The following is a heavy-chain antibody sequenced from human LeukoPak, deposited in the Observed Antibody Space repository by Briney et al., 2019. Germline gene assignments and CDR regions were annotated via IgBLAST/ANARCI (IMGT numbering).Heavy chain of an antibody. CDR1: GFTFSSYW. J-gene: IGHJ3*02. CDR2: NNSDGGST. V-gene: IGHV3-74*01. CDR3: AKTGYSGSYRGAFDI. Sequence: TGGSLRLSCGASGFTFSSYWMHWVRQAPGKGLVWVSRNNSDGGSTSHADSVKGRFTISRDNSKNTLYLQMNSLRAEDKAVYYCAKTGYSGSYRGAFDIWGQGTRVTVSS. D-gene: IGHD1-26*01.